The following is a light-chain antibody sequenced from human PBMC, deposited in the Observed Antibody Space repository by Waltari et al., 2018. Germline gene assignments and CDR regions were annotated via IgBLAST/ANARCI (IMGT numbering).Light chain of an antibody. CDR3: QQRRNWPWT. V-gene: IGKV3-11*01. Sequence: ETVLPQSPSTLSLSPGDRATFSCRASQNIDSYLAWYQQKPGQTPRFLIFDAFNRPTGIPARFSGSRSGTDFNLTISSLESEDFAIYYCQQRRNWPWTFGQGTRVEIK. J-gene: IGKJ1*01. CDR1: QNIDSY. CDR2: DAF.